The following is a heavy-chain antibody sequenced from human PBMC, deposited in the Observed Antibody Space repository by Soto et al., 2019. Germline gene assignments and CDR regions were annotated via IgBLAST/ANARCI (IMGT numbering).Heavy chain of an antibody. Sequence: SETLSLTCTVSGRSISSVNYYWSWIRQPPGKGLEWIGYIYYSGSNYYKPSLRSRVTISVDTSKNQFSLKLSSVTAADTAVYYCARYGSGECNRGSCYSPFDYWGQGTPVTVSS. V-gene: IGHV4-30-4*01. CDR1: GRSISSVNYY. CDR3: ARYGSGECNRGSCYSPFDY. D-gene: IGHD2-15*01. CDR2: IYYSGSN. J-gene: IGHJ4*02.